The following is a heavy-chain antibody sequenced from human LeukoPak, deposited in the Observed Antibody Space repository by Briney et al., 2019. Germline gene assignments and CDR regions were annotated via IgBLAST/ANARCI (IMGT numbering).Heavy chain of an antibody. J-gene: IGHJ4*02. CDR2: ISGSGGST. Sequence: GGSLRLSCAASGFTFSSYAMSWVRQAQGKGLEWVSAISGSGGSTYYADSVKGRFTISRDNSKNTLYLQMNSLRAEDTAVYYCAKDLYVVFRYFDYWGQGTLVTVSS. V-gene: IGHV3-23*01. D-gene: IGHD2-21*01. CDR3: AKDLYVVFRYFDY. CDR1: GFTFSSYA.